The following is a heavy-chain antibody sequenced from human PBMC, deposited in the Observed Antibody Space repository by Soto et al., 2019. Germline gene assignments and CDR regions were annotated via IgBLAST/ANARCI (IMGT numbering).Heavy chain of an antibody. D-gene: IGHD1-1*01. V-gene: IGHV1-18*01. CDR3: ARGRYGDY. CDR1: GYTFTSYG. Sequence: QVHLVQSGAEVKKPGASVEVSCKGSGYTFTSYGMTWVRQAPGQGLEWMGWISAHNGNTDYAQRLHGRVTVTRDTSTSTAYMELRSLRSDDTAVYYCARGRYGDYWGQGALVTVSS. CDR2: ISAHNGNT. J-gene: IGHJ4*02.